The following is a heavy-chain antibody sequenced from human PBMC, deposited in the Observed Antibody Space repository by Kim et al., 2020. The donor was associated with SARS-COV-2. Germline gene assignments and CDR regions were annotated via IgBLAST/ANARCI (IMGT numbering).Heavy chain of an antibody. CDR2: INQDGSQK. J-gene: IGHJ4*02. Sequence: GGSLRLSCAASGFTFGGNWMTWVRQAAGKGLEWVACINQDGSQKYYVDSAKGRFTISRDNAKNSVYLQMHSLRGEDTAVYYCSRGRGVAYWGQGTLVTVS. CDR3: SRGRGVAY. CDR1: GFTFGGNW. V-gene: IGHV3-7*04.